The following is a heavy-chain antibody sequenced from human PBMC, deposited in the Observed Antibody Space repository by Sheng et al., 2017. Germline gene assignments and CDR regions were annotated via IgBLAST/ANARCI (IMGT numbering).Heavy chain of an antibody. CDR3: ARGPNFYDSSGYNY. CDR1: GGSFSGYY. J-gene: IGHJ4*02. D-gene: IGHD3-22*01. Sequence: QVQLQQWGAGLLKPSETPSLTCAVYGGSFSGYYWSWIRQPPGKGLEWIGEINHSGSTNYNPSLKSRVTISVDTSKNQFSLKLSSVTAADTAVYYCARGPNFYDSSGYNYWGQGTLVTVSS. V-gene: IGHV4-34*01. CDR2: INHSGST.